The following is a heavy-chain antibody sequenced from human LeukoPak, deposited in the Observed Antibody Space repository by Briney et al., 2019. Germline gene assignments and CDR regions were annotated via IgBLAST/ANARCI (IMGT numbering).Heavy chain of an antibody. V-gene: IGHV4-31*11. J-gene: IGHJ4*02. Sequence: SQTLSLTCAVSGGSISSGDYYWSWIRQHPGKGLEWIGYIYHSGSTYYNPSLKSRVTISVDTSKNQFSLKLSSVTAADTAVYYCARVPNQSKYSIGNYWGQGTLVTVSS. D-gene: IGHD1-14*01. CDR2: IYHSGST. CDR1: GGSISSGDYY. CDR3: ARVPNQSKYSIGNY.